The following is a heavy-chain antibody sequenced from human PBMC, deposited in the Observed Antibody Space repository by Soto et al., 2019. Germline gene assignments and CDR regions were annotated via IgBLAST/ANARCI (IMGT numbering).Heavy chain of an antibody. J-gene: IGHJ4*02. CDR1: GFTFSNYA. CDR3: ALGYSGYDKLPYNDY. CDR2: VSSTAGTT. Sequence: GGSLRLSCAASGFTFSNYAMSWVRQAPGKGLEWVSLVSSTAGTTYYTDSVKGRFTISRDNSKNTLYLQMNSLRAEDTAVYYCALGYSGYDKLPYNDYWGQGTLVTVSS. D-gene: IGHD5-12*01. V-gene: IGHV3-23*01.